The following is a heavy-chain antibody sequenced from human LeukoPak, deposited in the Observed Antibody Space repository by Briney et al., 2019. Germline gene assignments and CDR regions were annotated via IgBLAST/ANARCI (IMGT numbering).Heavy chain of an antibody. CDR3: ARSWEIGAFDI. D-gene: IGHD6-13*01. J-gene: IGHJ3*02. Sequence: ASVTVSCTASGYTFTSYAMHWVRQAPGQRLGWMGWINAGNGNTKYSQKFQGRVTITRDTSASTAYMELSSLRSEDTAVYYCARSWEIGAFDIWGQGTMVTVSS. CDR1: GYTFTSYA. CDR2: INAGNGNT. V-gene: IGHV1-3*01.